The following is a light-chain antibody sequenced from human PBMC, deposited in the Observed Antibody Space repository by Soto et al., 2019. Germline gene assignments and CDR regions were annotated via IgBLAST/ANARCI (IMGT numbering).Light chain of an antibody. CDR2: GVS. V-gene: IGLV2-11*01. Sequence: QSGLTQPRSVSVSPGQSVTISCTGTNSEVGGYNYVSLYQQYPGKAPKLMISGVSERPSGVPDRFSGSKSGNTASLTISGLQAEDEADYYCCSYVDTDTWVFGGGTKVTVL. J-gene: IGLJ3*02. CDR3: CSYVDTDTWV. CDR1: NSEVGGYNY.